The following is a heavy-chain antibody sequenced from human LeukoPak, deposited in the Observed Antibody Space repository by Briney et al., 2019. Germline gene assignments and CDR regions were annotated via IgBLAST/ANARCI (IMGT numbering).Heavy chain of an antibody. V-gene: IGHV4-61*01. CDR3: ASLGGNRAY. CDR1: GGSVSIGSYY. D-gene: IGHD1-26*01. Sequence: PSETLSLTCTVSGGSVSIGSYYWSWIRQPPGKGLEWVGYIYYTGSTNYNPSLKSRVTISLDTSKNQFSLKLTSVTAADAAVYYCASLGGNRAYWGQGTLVTVSS. J-gene: IGHJ4*02. CDR2: IYYTGST.